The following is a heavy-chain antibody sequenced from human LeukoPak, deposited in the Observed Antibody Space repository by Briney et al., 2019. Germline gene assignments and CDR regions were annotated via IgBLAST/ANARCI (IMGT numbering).Heavy chain of an antibody. Sequence: PGGSLRLSCAGSGFTFIRHWMHWVRQAPGKWLVWVSRISLDGSTTLYSDSVKGRFTISRDNAKNTLYLQMNSLRAEDTAVYYCGSSVDGYIDYWGQGTRVSVSS. V-gene: IGHV3-74*01. J-gene: IGHJ4*02. CDR2: ISLDGSTT. D-gene: IGHD5-24*01. CDR1: GFTFIRHW. CDR3: GSSVDGYIDY.